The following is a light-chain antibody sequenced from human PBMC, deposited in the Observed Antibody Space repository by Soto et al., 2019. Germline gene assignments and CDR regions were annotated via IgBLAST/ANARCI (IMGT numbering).Light chain of an antibody. CDR2: GDS. J-gene: IGLJ1*01. V-gene: IGLV1-40*01. Sequence: QSVLTQPPSVSGAPGQRVTISCTGSSSNIGAGYDVNWYQQLPGTAPKPLIFGDSNRPSGVPDRFSGSKSGTSASLAITGLQAADEADYYCQSSDSRLSGSDVFGTGTKLTVL. CDR3: QSSDSRLSGSDV. CDR1: SSNIGAGYD.